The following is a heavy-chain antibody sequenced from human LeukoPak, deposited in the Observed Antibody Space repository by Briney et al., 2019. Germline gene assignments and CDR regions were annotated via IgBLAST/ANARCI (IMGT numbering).Heavy chain of an antibody. Sequence: GGSLRLSCAGSGFTFKSYVIHWVRQAPGKGLEWVAGMSYDGGHRYYGDSVKGRFTISRDNSKDTVYLEMNSLRPEDTALYYCAKGCSSTSCAIEFDSWGQGTLVTVSS. CDR1: GFTFKSYV. CDR3: AKGCSSTSCAIEFDS. CDR2: MSYDGGHR. J-gene: IGHJ4*02. V-gene: IGHV3-30*18. D-gene: IGHD2-2*01.